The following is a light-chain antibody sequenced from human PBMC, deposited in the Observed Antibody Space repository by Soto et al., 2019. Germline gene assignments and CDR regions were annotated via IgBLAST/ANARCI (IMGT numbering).Light chain of an antibody. V-gene: IGKV3-15*01. CDR3: QHYNNWPIT. Sequence: EIVMTQSPATLSVSPGERATLSCRASQSVGNNLAWYQQKPGQAPRLLIHGAATRAAGIPARFSGSGSGTEFTLTISSLQSEDFAIYFCQHYNNWPITFGQGTRLEI. J-gene: IGKJ5*01. CDR1: QSVGNN. CDR2: GAA.